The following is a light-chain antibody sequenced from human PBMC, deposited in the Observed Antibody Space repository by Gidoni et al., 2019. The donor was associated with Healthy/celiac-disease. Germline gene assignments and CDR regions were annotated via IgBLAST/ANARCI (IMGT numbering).Light chain of an antibody. J-gene: IGKJ1*01. V-gene: IGKV3-11*01. CDR2: DAS. CDR3: QQRSNWPLWT. Sequence: EIVLIQSPATLSLSPGERATLSCRASQSVSSYLAWYQQKPGQAPRLLIYDASNRATGIPARFSGSGSGTDFTLTISSLEPEYFAVYYCQQRSNWPLWTFGQGTKVEIK. CDR1: QSVSSY.